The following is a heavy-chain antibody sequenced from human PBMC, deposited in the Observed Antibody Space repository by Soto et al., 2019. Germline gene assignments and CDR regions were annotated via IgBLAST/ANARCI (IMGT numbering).Heavy chain of an antibody. J-gene: IGHJ6*02. CDR3: ARGGYSYGYGYYYGMDV. V-gene: IGHV1-8*01. Sequence: ASVKVSCKASGYTFTSYDIDWVRQATGQGLEWMGWMNPNSGNTGYAQKFQGRVTMTRNTSISTAYMELSSLRSEDTAVYYCARGGYSYGYGYYYGMDVWGQGTTVTVSS. CDR2: MNPNSGNT. D-gene: IGHD5-18*01. CDR1: GYTFTSYD.